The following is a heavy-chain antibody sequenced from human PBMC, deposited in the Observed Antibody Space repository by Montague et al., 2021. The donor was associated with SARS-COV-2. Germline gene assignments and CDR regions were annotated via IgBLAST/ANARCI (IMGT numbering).Heavy chain of an antibody. CDR3: ASFISGYYYDSSGYYS. CDR1: GGSFSGYY. V-gene: IGHV4-34*01. D-gene: IGHD3-22*01. J-gene: IGHJ4*02. Sequence: SETLSLTCAVYGGSFSGYYWSWIRQPPGKGLEWIGEINHSGSTNYNPSLKSRVTISVDTSKNQFSLKLSPVTAADTAVYYCASFISGYYYDSSGYYSWGQGTLVTVSS. CDR2: INHSGST.